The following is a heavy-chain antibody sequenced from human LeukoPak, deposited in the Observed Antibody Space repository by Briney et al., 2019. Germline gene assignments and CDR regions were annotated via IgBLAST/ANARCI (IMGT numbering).Heavy chain of an antibody. CDR1: GFTFSSYW. V-gene: IGHV3-7*04. CDR2: IKYDGSEK. Sequence: GGSLRLSCAASGFTFSSYWMSWVRQAPGKGLEWVANIKYDGSEKYYVDSVKGRFTISRDNAKNSLYLQMNSLRAEDTAVYYCARGTDSSGYNLDYWGQGTLVTVSS. J-gene: IGHJ4*02. CDR3: ARGTDSSGYNLDY. D-gene: IGHD3-22*01.